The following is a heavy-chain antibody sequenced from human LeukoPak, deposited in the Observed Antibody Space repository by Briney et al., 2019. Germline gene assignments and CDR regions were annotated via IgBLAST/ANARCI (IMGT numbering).Heavy chain of an antibody. V-gene: IGHV4-34*01. Sequence: SETLSLTCAVYGGSFSGDYWSWIRQPPGKGQEWIGEINHSGSTNYNPSLKSRVTISVDTSKNQFSLKLSSVTAADTAVYYCARAPPSIVVVPAPYYYYGMDVWGKGTTVTVSS. CDR1: GGSFSGDY. D-gene: IGHD2-2*01. CDR3: ARAPPSIVVVPAPYYYYGMDV. J-gene: IGHJ6*04. CDR2: INHSGST.